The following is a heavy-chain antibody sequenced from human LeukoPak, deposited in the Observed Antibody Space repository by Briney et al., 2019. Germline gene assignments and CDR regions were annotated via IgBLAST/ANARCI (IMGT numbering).Heavy chain of an antibody. CDR2: ISWNSGSI. J-gene: IGHJ4*02. Sequence: GGSLRLSCAASGFTFDDYAMHWDRQAPGKGLEWVSGISWNSGSIGYADSVKGRFTISRDNAKNSPYLQMNSLRAEDMALYYCAKDTRPLIAAAGYFDYWGQGTLVTVSS. CDR1: GFTFDDYA. CDR3: AKDTRPLIAAAGYFDY. D-gene: IGHD6-13*01. V-gene: IGHV3-9*03.